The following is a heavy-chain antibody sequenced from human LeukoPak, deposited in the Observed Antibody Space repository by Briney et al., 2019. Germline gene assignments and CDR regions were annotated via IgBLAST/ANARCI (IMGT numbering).Heavy chain of an antibody. CDR2: ISYDGSNK. V-gene: IGHV3-30*18. J-gene: IGHJ3*02. CDR1: GFTFSSYG. CDR3: AKDSSFGELLHDAFDI. Sequence: HPGRSLRLSCAASGFTFSSYGMHWVRQAPGKGLEWVAVISYDGSNKYYADSVKGRFTISRDNSKNTLYLQMNSLRAEDTAVYYRAKDSSFGELLHDAFDIWGQGTMVTVSS. D-gene: IGHD3-10*01.